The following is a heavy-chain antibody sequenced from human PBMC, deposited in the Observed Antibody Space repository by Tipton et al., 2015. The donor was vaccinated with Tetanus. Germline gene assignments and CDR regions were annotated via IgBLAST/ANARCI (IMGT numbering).Heavy chain of an antibody. D-gene: IGHD3-22*01. J-gene: IGHJ4*02. Sequence: TLSLTCTVSGGSVRSGSYSWNWIRQPPGKGLEWLAYVSYSGTTNYNPSLMSRMTLSLDTARGQFSLKLTSVTAADAAVYFCARDRRDFAYDSRGFYSPLYYFDNWGQGLRVTVSS. CDR1: GGSVRSGSYS. CDR3: ARDRRDFAYDSRGFYSPLYYFDN. V-gene: IGHV4-61*01. CDR2: VSYSGTT.